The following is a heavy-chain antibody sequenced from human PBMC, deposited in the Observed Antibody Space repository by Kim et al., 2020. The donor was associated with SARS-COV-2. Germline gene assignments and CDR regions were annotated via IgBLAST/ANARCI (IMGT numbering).Heavy chain of an antibody. Sequence: GGSLRLSCAASGFTFSSYSMNWVRQAPGKGLEWVSSISSSSSYIYYADSVKGRFTISRDNAKNSLYLQMNSLRAEDTAVYYCARDSKQLTFDYWGQGPWSPSPQ. CDR2: ISSSSSYI. V-gene: IGHV3-21*01. D-gene: IGHD6-6*01. CDR3: ARDSKQLTFDY. J-gene: IGHJ4*02. CDR1: GFTFSSYS.